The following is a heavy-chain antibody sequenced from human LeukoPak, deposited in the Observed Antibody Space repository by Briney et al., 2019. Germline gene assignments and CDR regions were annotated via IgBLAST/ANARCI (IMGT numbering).Heavy chain of an antibody. D-gene: IGHD3-16*02. CDR3: VVQITYGELSDPDF. J-gene: IGHJ4*02. CDR1: GYTFSKYG. Sequence: PGGSLRLSCVASGYTFSKYGMHWVRQAPGKGLEWVAIIWLDGSEEYYADSVKGRFTISRDNSKNTLYLQMDSLRAEDTAVYYCVVQITYGELSDPDFWGQGILVTVSS. CDR2: IWLDGSEE. V-gene: IGHV3-33*01.